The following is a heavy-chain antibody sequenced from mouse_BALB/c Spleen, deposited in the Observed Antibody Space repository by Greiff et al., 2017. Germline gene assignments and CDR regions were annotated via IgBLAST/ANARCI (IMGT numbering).Heavy chain of an antibody. CDR1: GFTFSDYY. Sequence: DVMLVESGGGLVKPGGSLKLSCAASGFTFSDYYMYWVRQTPEKRLEWVATISDGGSYTYYPDSVKGRFTISRDNAKNNLYLQMSSLKSEDTAMYYCARDRDGNWYFDVWGAGTTVTVSS. V-gene: IGHV5-4*02. CDR3: ARDRDGNWYFDV. CDR2: ISDGGSYT. D-gene: IGHD2-1*01. J-gene: IGHJ1*01.